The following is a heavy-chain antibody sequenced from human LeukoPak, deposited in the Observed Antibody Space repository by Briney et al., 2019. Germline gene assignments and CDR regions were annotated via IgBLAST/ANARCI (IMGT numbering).Heavy chain of an antibody. D-gene: IGHD3-3*01. Sequence: GGSLRLSCAASGFTFSSYGMRWVRQAPGKGLEWVAVISYDGSNKYYADSVKGRFTISRDNSKNTLYLQVNSLRAEDTAVYYCAKGAQVTIFGHFDYWGQGTLVTVSS. CDR1: GFTFSSYG. CDR3: AKGAQVTIFGHFDY. V-gene: IGHV3-30*18. J-gene: IGHJ4*02. CDR2: ISYDGSNK.